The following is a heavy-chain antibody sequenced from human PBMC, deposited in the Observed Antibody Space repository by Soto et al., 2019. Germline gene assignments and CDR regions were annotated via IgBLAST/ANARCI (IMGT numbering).Heavy chain of an antibody. Sequence: ASVKVSCKAFGYTFTGYYMHWVRQAPGQGLEWMGWINPRSGGTNYAQKFQDWVTMTRDTSISTAYMELRRLTPDDTAVYYCARDLAVAGTKDAFDIWGQGTMVTVS. D-gene: IGHD6-19*01. J-gene: IGHJ3*02. CDR3: ARDLAVAGTKDAFDI. V-gene: IGHV1-2*04. CDR1: GYTFTGYY. CDR2: INPRSGGT.